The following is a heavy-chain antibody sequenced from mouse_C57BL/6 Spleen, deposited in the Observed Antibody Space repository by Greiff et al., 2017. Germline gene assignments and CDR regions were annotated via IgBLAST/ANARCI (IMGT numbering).Heavy chain of an antibody. J-gene: IGHJ2*01. CDR1: GYTFTGYW. CDR3: ARGSTTVVAIDY. D-gene: IGHD1-1*01. CDR2: ILPGSGST. Sequence: QVQLKEPGAELMKPGASVKLSCKASGYTFTGYWIEWVKQRPGHGLEWIGAILPGSGSTNYNEKVKDKATFTAETSSNTAYMQLSSLTTEDSALYYCARGSTTVVAIDYWGQGTTLTVSS. V-gene: IGHV1-9*01.